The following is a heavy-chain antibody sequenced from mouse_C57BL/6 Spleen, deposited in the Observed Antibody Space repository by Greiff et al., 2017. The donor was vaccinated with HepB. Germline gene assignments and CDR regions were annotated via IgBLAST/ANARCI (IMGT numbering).Heavy chain of an antibody. D-gene: IGHD1-1*01. CDR2: FYPGSGSI. V-gene: IGHV1-62-2*01. CDR3: ARREEGPRNLLRSFAY. J-gene: IGHJ3*01. CDR1: GYTFTEYT. Sequence: QVQLQQSGAELVKPGASVKLSCKASGYTFTEYTIHWVKQRSGQGLEWIGWFYPGSGSIKYNEKFKDKATLTADKSSSTVYMELSRLTSEDSAVYCGARREEGPRNLLRSFAYGGQGTLVTVSA.